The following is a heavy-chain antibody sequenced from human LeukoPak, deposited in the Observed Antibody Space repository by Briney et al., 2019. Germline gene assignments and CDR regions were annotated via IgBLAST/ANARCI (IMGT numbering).Heavy chain of an antibody. Sequence: PGGSLRLSCAASGYTFSSYAMSWVRQAPGKGLEWVSDISGSGGSTYYADSVKGRFTISRDNSKNTLYLQMNSLRAEDTAVYYCAKVSGYDILTGYNDYWGQGTLVTVSS. J-gene: IGHJ4*02. CDR2: ISGSGGST. V-gene: IGHV3-23*01. CDR1: GYTFSSYA. D-gene: IGHD3-9*01. CDR3: AKVSGYDILTGYNDY.